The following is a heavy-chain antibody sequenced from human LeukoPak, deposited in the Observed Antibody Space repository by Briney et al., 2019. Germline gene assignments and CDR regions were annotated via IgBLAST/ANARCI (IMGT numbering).Heavy chain of an antibody. CDR3: ASGQGYYGSGTYYYYGMDV. J-gene: IGHJ6*02. V-gene: IGHV4-4*02. D-gene: IGHD3-10*01. Sequence: PSETLSLTCAVSGGSISSSNWWSWVRQPPGKGLAWIGEIYHSGSTKYNPSLKSRVTISVDKSKNQFSLKLSSVTAADTAVYYCASGQGYYGSGTYYYYGMDVWGQGTTVTVSS. CDR1: GGSISSSNW. CDR2: IYHSGST.